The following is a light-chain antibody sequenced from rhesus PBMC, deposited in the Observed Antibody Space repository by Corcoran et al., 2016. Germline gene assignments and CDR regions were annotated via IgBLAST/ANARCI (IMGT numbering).Light chain of an antibody. CDR1: QGISNW. CDR3: QQHDNSPFT. CDR2: RES. J-gene: IGKJ3*01. V-gene: IGKV1-69*01. Sequence: DIQMTQSPSSLSASVGDRVTITCRASQGISNWLAWYQQKPGKAPKLLIYRESNLETGVPSRFSGSGSGTDFTLTSSSLQPEDIATYYCQQHDNSPFTFGPGTKLDIK.